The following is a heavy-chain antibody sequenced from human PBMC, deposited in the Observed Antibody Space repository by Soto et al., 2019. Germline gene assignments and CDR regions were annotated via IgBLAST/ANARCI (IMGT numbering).Heavy chain of an antibody. CDR3: ARVVVGMATIRRTLNSDYYYYGMDV. D-gene: IGHD5-12*01. CDR1: GFTFSSYW. J-gene: IGHJ6*02. Sequence: PGGSLRLSCAASGFTFSSYWMSWVRQAPGKGLEWVANIKQDGSEKYYVDSVKGRFTISRDNAKNSLYLQMNSLRAEDTAVYYCARVVVGMATIRRTLNSDYYYYGMDVWGQGTTVTVSS. V-gene: IGHV3-7*03. CDR2: IKQDGSEK.